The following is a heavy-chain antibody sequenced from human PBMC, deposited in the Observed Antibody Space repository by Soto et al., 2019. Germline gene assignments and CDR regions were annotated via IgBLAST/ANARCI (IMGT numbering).Heavy chain of an antibody. V-gene: IGHV4-30-4*01. J-gene: IGHJ4*02. CDR3: VRGGNPYHYATSGPGTFDK. CDR2: TSFSGYT. CDR1: GDSVSGGESY. D-gene: IGHD3-22*01. Sequence: QVQLQESGPGLVKPSQTLSLTCTVSGDSVSGGESYWSWIRQPPGKALERIGYTSFSGYTSYTPSLKSRVTRSVDMSKSQFSLRLTPVTAADTAIYYCVRGGNPYHYATSGPGTFDKWGQGTLVSVSS.